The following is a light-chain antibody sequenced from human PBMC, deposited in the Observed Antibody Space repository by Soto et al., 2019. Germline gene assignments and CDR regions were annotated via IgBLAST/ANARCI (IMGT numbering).Light chain of an antibody. CDR2: DNN. Sequence: QSVLTQPPSVSAAPGQRVTISCSGSSSNIGSNYVSWYQQFPGTAPRLLIYDNNKRPSGIPDRFSGSKSGASASLGITGLQSGDEADYYCGTWDTSLSACRAVFGGGTKVTVL. V-gene: IGLV1-51*01. J-gene: IGLJ3*02. CDR3: GTWDTSLSACRAV. CDR1: SSNIGSNY.